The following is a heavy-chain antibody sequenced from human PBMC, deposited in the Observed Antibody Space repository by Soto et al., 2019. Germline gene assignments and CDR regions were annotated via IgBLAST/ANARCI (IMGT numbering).Heavy chain of an antibody. CDR3: ARGRITMIVVVTPFDY. J-gene: IGHJ4*02. CDR2: INHSGST. D-gene: IGHD3-22*01. V-gene: IGHV4-34*01. Sequence: QVQLQQWGAGLLKPSETLSLTCAVYGGSFSGYYWSWIRQPPGKGLEWIGEINHSGSTNYNPSLKSRVTISVDTSRNQFSLKLSSVTAADMAVYYCARGRITMIVVVTPFDYWGQGTLVTVSS. CDR1: GGSFSGYY.